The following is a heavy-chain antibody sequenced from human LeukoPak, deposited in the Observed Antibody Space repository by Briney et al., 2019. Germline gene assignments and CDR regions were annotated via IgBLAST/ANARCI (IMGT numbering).Heavy chain of an antibody. J-gene: IGHJ6*03. CDR1: GGSISSYY. D-gene: IGHD5-12*01. V-gene: IGHV4-59*01. CDR3: ARAQKYVATAFYCYYYMDV. Sequence: SETLSLTCTVSGGSISSYYWSWIRQPPGKGLEWIGYIYYSGSTNYNPSLKSRVTISVDTSKNQFSLKLSSVTAADTAVYYCARAQKYVATAFYCYYYMDVWGKGTTVTVSS. CDR2: IYYSGST.